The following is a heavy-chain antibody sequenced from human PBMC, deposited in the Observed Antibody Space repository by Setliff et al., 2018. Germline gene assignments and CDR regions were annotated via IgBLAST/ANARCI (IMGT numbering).Heavy chain of an antibody. CDR2: INTNTGNP. Sequence: ASVKVSCKASGYSFNTYAMSWIRQAPGQGLEWMGWINTNTGNPSYAQGFTGRFVFSLDTSVSTAYLQISSLKPEDTAVYYCARDLGYCSRTSCHGDWFDPWGQGTLVTVSS. CDR1: GYSFNTYA. V-gene: IGHV7-4-1*02. J-gene: IGHJ5*02. D-gene: IGHD2-2*01. CDR3: ARDLGYCSRTSCHGDWFDP.